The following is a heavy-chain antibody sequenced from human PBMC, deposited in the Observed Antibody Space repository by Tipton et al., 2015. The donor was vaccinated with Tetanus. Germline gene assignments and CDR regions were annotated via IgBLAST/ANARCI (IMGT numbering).Heavy chain of an antibody. J-gene: IGHJ4*02. CDR1: GASFSDYY. Sequence: GLVKPSGTLSLTCAVYGASFSDYYWSWIRQAPGKGLEWLAYVPYSGRTNSNYSLKSRITVSQDTSKNQFSLRLTSVTAADTAVYYCARANNDFPKKDPFDSWGQGSLVIVSS. CDR3: ARANNDFPKKDPFDS. D-gene: IGHD3-3*01. V-gene: IGHV4-59*01. CDR2: VPYSGRT.